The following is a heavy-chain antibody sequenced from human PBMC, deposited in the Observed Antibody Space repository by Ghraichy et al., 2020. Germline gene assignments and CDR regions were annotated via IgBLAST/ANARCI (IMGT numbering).Heavy chain of an antibody. V-gene: IGHV4-4*02. CDR3: ARPLNTRDDAFDI. D-gene: IGHD2/OR15-2a*01. J-gene: IGHJ3*02. CDR1: GGSISSSNW. CDR2: IYHSGST. Sequence: SETLSLTCAVSGGSISSSNWWSWVRQPPGKGLEWIGEIYHSGSTNYNPSLKSRVTISVDKSKNQFSLKLSSVTAADTAVYYCARPLNTRDDAFDIWGQGTMVTVSS.